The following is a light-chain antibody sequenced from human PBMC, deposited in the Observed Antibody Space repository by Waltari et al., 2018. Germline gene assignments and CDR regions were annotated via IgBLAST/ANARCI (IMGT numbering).Light chain of an antibody. CDR1: SRDVGDYNY. J-gene: IGLJ3*02. CDR2: DVS. Sequence: QSALTQPRSVSGSPGPSATISCTGTSRDVGDYNYVAWYQQHPGKAPKLMIYDVSKRPSGVPDRFSGSKSGNTASLTISGLQAEDEADYYCCSYAGSYTWVFGGGTKLTVL. CDR3: CSYAGSYTWV. V-gene: IGLV2-11*01.